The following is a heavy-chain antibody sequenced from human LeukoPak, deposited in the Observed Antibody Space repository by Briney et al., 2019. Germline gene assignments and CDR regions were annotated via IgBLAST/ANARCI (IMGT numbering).Heavy chain of an antibody. V-gene: IGHV3-15*01. CDR3: TTDPQDIVVVVAATTRPQPDY. D-gene: IGHD2-15*01. Sequence: PSETLSLTCTVSGGSISSYYWSWIRQPPGKGLEWVGRIKSKTDGGTTDYAAPVKGRFTISRDDSKNTLYLQMNSLKTEDTAVYYCTTDPQDIVVVVAATTRPQPDYWGQGTLVTVSS. CDR1: GGSISSYY. CDR2: IKSKTDGGTT. J-gene: IGHJ4*02.